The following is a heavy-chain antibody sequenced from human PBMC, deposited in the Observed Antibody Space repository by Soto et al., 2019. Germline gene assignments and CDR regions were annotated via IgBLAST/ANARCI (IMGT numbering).Heavy chain of an antibody. Sequence: EVQLVASGGGSVQPGRSLRLSCAASRFTFDDYGMHWVRQPPGKGLEWVAGISWKGGSTGYADSVTGRFTISRDNAKKSLYLQMNSLIPEDTALYYCAKDMAGTTGAFDIWGLGTMVTVSS. CDR2: ISWKGGST. V-gene: IGHV3-9*01. D-gene: IGHD1-1*01. CDR1: RFTFDDYG. J-gene: IGHJ3*02. CDR3: AKDMAGTTGAFDI.